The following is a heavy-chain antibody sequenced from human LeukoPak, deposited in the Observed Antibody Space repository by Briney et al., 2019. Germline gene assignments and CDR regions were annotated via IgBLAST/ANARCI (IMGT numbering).Heavy chain of an antibody. J-gene: IGHJ4*02. CDR1: GYTFTGYY. D-gene: IGHD3-10*01. CDR2: INPSGGST. Sequence: ASVKVSCKASGYTFTGYYMHWVRQAPGQGLEWMGIINPSGGSTSYAQKFQGRVTMTRDTSISTAYMELSRLRSDDTAVYYCAGDLYYYGSGSYYCDYWGQGTLVTVSS. CDR3: AGDLYYYGSGSYYCDY. V-gene: IGHV1-2*02.